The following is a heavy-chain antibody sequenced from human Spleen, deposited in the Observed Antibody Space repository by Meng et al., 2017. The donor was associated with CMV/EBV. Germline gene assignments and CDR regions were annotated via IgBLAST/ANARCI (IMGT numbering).Heavy chain of an antibody. V-gene: IGHV3-30*04. J-gene: IGHJ5*02. CDR3: ARDRGYYDSTGFNWFDP. D-gene: IGHD3-22*01. CDR1: GFIFSNHA. Sequence: GESLKISCATSGFIFSNHAMHWVRQAPGKGLEWLAVISHDGSNKNHADSVKGRFTISRDNSQNTLYLQMNSLRPEDTAVYYCARDRGYYDSTGFNWFDPWGQGTLVTVSS. CDR2: ISHDGSNK.